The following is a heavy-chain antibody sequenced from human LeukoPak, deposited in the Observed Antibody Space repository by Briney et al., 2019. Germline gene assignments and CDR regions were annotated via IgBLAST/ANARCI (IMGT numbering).Heavy chain of an antibody. CDR3: ARAGIVVVPAATWRFDY. V-gene: IGHV3-11*04. CDR2: ISSSGSTI. D-gene: IGHD2-2*01. J-gene: IGHJ4*02. CDR1: GFTFSDYY. Sequence: GGSLRLSCAASGFTFSDYYMSWIRQAPGKGLEWVSYISSSGSTIYYADSVKGRFTISRDNAKNSLYLQMNSLRAEDTAVHYCARAGIVVVPAATWRFDYWGQGTLVTVSS.